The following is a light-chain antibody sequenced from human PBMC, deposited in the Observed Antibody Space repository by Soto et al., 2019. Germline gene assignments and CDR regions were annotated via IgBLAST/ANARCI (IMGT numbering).Light chain of an antibody. CDR3: AAWDASLGGFYV. Sequence: QSVLTQPPSASGTPGQRVTISCSGSRSSVGSNTVNWYQHLPGTAPKLLIYSNNHRPSGVPDRFSASKAGASASLALSGLQSEDEGDYYCAAWDASLGGFYVFGSETKGTVL. CDR2: SNN. CDR1: RSSVGSNT. J-gene: IGLJ1*01. V-gene: IGLV1-44*01.